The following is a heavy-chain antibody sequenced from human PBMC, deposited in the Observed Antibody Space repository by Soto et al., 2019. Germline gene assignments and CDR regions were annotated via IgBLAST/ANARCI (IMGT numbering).Heavy chain of an antibody. CDR1: GFTFSKAW. Sequence: GGSLRLSCATSGFTFSKAWVGWVRQAPGEGLEWVGRIMSKTDGGTTDYAAPVKGRFTISRDDSKSTLYLQMNSLKTEDTAFYYCTTDSGMSPYSFDYWGQGTLVTVSS. J-gene: IGHJ4*02. CDR3: TTDSGMSPYSFDY. V-gene: IGHV3-15*01. D-gene: IGHD1-26*01. CDR2: IMSKTDGGTT.